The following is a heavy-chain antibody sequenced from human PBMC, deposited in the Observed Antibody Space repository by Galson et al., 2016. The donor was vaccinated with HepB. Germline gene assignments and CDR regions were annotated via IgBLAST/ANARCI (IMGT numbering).Heavy chain of an antibody. Sequence: SETLSLTCTVSGGSVNSGTSHWSWIRQPPGKGLEWIGYVHYSGNTNYNPSLGSRVSISTDTSKNQFSLKLTSMTTADTAVYYCARGRGGFDPWGQGTLVTVSS. CDR1: GGSVNSGTSH. V-gene: IGHV4-61*01. J-gene: IGHJ5*02. CDR2: VHYSGNT. CDR3: ARGRGGFDP. D-gene: IGHD3-10*01.